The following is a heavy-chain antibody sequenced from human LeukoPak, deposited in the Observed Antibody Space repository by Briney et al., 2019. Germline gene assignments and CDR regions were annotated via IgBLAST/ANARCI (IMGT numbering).Heavy chain of an antibody. J-gene: IGHJ3*02. CDR2: IKQDGSEK. Sequence: GGSLRLSCAASGFTFSSYWMNWVRQAPGKGLEWVANIKQDGSEKYYVDSVKGRFTISRDNAKNSLYLQMNSLRAEDTAVYYCARDYYDSSGYHDAFDIWGQGTMVTVSS. CDR1: GFTFSSYW. CDR3: ARDYYDSSGYHDAFDI. D-gene: IGHD3-22*01. V-gene: IGHV3-7*01.